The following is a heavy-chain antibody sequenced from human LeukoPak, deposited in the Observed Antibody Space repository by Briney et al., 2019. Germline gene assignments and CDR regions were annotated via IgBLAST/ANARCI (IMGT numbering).Heavy chain of an antibody. CDR3: ARQSVVVTADDY. J-gene: IGHJ4*02. CDR2: IYYSGST. Sequence: SETLSLTCTVSGGSISSSSYYWGWIRQPPGKGLEWIGSIYYSGSTYYNPSLKSRVTISVDTSKNQFSLKLSSVTAADTAVYYCARQSVVVTADDYWGQGTLVTVSS. D-gene: IGHD2-21*02. V-gene: IGHV4-39*01. CDR1: GGSISSSSYY.